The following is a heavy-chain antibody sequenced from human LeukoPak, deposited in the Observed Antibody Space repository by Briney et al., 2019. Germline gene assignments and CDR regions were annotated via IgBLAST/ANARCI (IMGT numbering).Heavy chain of an antibody. J-gene: IGHJ4*02. CDR3: AKGGPQGGAKIDY. D-gene: IGHD3-16*01. CDR2: ISYDGSNK. Sequence: PGGSLRLSCAASGFTFSSYGMHWVRQAPGKGLEWVAVISYDGSNKYYADCVKGRFTISRDNSKNTLYLQMNSLRAEDTAVYYCAKGGPQGGAKIDYWGQGTLVTVSS. CDR1: GFTFSSYG. V-gene: IGHV3-30*18.